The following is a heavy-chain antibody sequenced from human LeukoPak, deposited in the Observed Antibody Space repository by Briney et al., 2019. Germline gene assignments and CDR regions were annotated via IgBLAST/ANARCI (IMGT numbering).Heavy chain of an antibody. D-gene: IGHD6-13*01. CDR1: GFTVRSNY. Sequence: GGSLRLSCAASGFTVRSNYMTWVRQAPGKGLEWVAVISYDGSHKYSADSVKGRFTISRDNAKNSLYLQMNSLRAEDTAVYYCAREEGIAAAGAYYYYGMDVWGQGTTVTVSS. CDR2: ISYDGSHK. V-gene: IGHV3-30*03. J-gene: IGHJ6*02. CDR3: AREEGIAAAGAYYYYGMDV.